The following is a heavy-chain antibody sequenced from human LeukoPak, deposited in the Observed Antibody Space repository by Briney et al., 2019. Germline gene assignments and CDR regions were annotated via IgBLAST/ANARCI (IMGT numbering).Heavy chain of an antibody. J-gene: IGHJ4*02. D-gene: IGHD2-15*01. V-gene: IGHV4-34*01. CDR1: GGSFSGYY. CDR3: ARGGVVVVAATFDY. Sequence: SETLSLTCAVYGGSFSGYYWSWIRQPPGKGLEWIGEINHSGSTNYNPSLKSRVTISVDTSKNQFSLKLSSVTAADTAVYYCARGGVVVVAATFDYWAREPWSPSPQ. CDR2: INHSGST.